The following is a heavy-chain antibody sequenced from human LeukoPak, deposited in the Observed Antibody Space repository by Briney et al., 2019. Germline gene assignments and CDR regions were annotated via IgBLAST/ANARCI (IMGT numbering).Heavy chain of an antibody. V-gene: IGHV3-30*02. CDR1: GFTFSSCR. Sequence: GGSLTLFCAPSGFTFSSCRMQWVRQAPGKGRECVAFIRCDGSNKYYADSVKGRFTISRDKSKNTLYLQMNTLRAEDTAVYYCARDRRKYNYDSGGYPPYWGQGTLVTVSS. D-gene: IGHD3-22*01. CDR2: IRCDGSNK. CDR3: ARDRRKYNYDSGGYPPY. J-gene: IGHJ4*02.